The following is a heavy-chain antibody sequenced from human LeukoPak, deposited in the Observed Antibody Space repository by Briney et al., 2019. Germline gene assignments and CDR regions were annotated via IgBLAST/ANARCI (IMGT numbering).Heavy chain of an antibody. J-gene: IGHJ4*02. V-gene: IGHV3-11*04. CDR3: ATSRVFDH. CDR1: GFTFSDYF. CDR2: INSEGNNI. Sequence: GGSLRLSCVASGFTFSDYFMSWMRQAPGKGLEWLSFINSEGNNIYYADSVKGRFTISRDNARNTLYLEMNSLRMEDTAKYYCATSRVFDHWGQGTLVTVSS.